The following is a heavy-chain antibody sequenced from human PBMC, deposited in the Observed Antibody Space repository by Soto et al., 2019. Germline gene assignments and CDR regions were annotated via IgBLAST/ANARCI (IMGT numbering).Heavy chain of an antibody. D-gene: IGHD6-13*01. CDR1: GYTFTSYD. Sequence: ASLKISCKTSGYTFTSYDINWVRQAPGQGLEWVGWMNTNSDDTRSAQKFRGRLTLTRDKSMRAVYMKLSNLRPDDSAVYYCAREWSAAGHFYRMDVWGQGTSVTASS. CDR2: MNTNSDDT. V-gene: IGHV1-8*01. J-gene: IGHJ6*02. CDR3: AREWSAAGHFYRMDV.